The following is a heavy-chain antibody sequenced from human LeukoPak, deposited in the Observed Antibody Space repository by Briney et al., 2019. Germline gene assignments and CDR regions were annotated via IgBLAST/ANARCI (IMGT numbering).Heavy chain of an antibody. V-gene: IGHV3-30*18. Sequence: GGSLRLSCAASGFTLSSYGMHWVRQAPGKGLEWLAVISYDGSNKYYAASVPGRFTISRDNSKNTLYLQMNSLRAEDTAVYYCAKSVPSGSYGYWGQGSLVTVSS. J-gene: IGHJ4*02. CDR2: ISYDGSNK. CDR1: GFTLSSYG. D-gene: IGHD1-26*01. CDR3: AKSVPSGSYGY.